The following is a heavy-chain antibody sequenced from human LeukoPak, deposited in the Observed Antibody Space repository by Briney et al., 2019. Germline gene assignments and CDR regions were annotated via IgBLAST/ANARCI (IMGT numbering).Heavy chain of an antibody. Sequence: SETLSLTCAVYGGSFSGYYWSWIRQPPGKGLEWIGEINHSGSTNYNPSLKSRVTISVDTSKNQFSLKLSSVTAADTAVYYCASGATGYYYYYYMDVWGKGTTVTGSS. V-gene: IGHV4-34*01. CDR2: INHSGST. CDR3: ASGATGYYYYYYMDV. J-gene: IGHJ6*03. CDR1: GGSFSGYY.